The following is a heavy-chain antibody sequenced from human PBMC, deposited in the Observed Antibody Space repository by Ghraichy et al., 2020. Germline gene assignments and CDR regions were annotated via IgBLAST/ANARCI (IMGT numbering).Heavy chain of an antibody. CDR3: AKVLSYDSSGYYIYYFDF. V-gene: IGHV3-23*01. CDR1: GFTFSTYA. Sequence: GESLNISCAASGFTFSTYAMNWVRQAPGKGLEWVSAVTGSGESTYYADSVKGRFAISRDNSKNTLYLQMNSLRAEDTAVYYCAKVLSYDSSGYYIYYFDFWGQGTLVTVSS. D-gene: IGHD3-22*01. J-gene: IGHJ4*02. CDR2: VTGSGEST.